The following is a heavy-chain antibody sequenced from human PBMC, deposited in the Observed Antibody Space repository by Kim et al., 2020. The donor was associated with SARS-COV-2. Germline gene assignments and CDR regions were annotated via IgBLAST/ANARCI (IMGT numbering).Heavy chain of an antibody. CDR1: GGSFSGYY. V-gene: IGHV4-34*01. CDR2: INHSGST. CDR3: ARRYYGSGLDY. D-gene: IGHD3-10*01. Sequence: SETLSLTCAVYGGSFSGYYWSWIRQPPGKGLEWIGEINHSGSTNYNPSLKSRVTISVDTSKNQFSLKLSSVTAADTAVYYCARRYYGSGLDYWGQGTLVTVSS. J-gene: IGHJ4*02.